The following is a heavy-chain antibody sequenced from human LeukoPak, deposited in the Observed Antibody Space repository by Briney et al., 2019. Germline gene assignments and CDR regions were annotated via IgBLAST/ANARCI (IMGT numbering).Heavy chain of an antibody. J-gene: IGHJ3*02. CDR2: ISGSGGST. Sequence: GGSLRLSCAASGFTFSSYAMSWVRQAPGKGLEWVSAISGSGGSTYYADSVKGRFTISRDNSKNTLYLQMNSLRAEDTAVYYCARDIKEYYYDSSGYSDAFDIWGQGTMVTVSS. CDR1: GFTFSSYA. CDR3: ARDIKEYYYDSSGYSDAFDI. V-gene: IGHV3-23*01. D-gene: IGHD3-22*01.